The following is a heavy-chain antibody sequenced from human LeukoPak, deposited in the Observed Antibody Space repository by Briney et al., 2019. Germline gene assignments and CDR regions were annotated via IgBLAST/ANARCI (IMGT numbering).Heavy chain of an antibody. Sequence: GGSLRLSCASSGFTFSTFWMGWVRQAPGKGLEGVANIKEDGSQKYYVGSVKGRFTISRDNAKNSLYLEMNNLRAEDTAVYYCARDRVDDTSGDYYFDYWGQGTLVTVSS. CDR3: ARDRVDDTSGDYYFDY. CDR2: IKEDGSQK. J-gene: IGHJ4*02. D-gene: IGHD2-21*01. CDR1: GFTFSTFW. V-gene: IGHV3-7*03.